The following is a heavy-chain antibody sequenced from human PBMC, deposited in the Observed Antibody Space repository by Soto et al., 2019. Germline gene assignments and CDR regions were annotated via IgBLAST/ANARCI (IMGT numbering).Heavy chain of an antibody. Sequence: QVQLVQSGAEVKKPGASVKVSCKASGYTFTTSGISWVRQAPGQGLEWMGWINTYNGNTHYAQRLQGRVTMTTDTSTTIVYMELRSLRSDDTAVYYCARDSYGDYDYWGQGTLVTVSS. CDR2: INTYNGNT. CDR3: ARDSYGDYDY. D-gene: IGHD4-17*01. J-gene: IGHJ4*02. V-gene: IGHV1-18*01. CDR1: GYTFTTSG.